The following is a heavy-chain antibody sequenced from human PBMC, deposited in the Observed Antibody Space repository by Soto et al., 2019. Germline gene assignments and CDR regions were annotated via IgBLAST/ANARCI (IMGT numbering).Heavy chain of an antibody. J-gene: IGHJ6*02. Sequence: QVQLVQSGAEVKKPGSSVKVCCEASGATFSSYAISWVRQAPGEGLEWMGGIIPIFGTANYAQKFQGRVTITADESTSTAYMELSSLRSEDTAVYYCASPALRSYYYGMDVWGQGTTVTVSS. CDR3: ASPALRSYYYGMDV. CDR1: GATFSSYA. V-gene: IGHV1-69*01. CDR2: IIPIFGTA. D-gene: IGHD6-25*01.